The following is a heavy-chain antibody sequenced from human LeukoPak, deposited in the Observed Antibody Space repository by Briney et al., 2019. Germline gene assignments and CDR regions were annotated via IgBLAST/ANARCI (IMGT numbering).Heavy chain of an antibody. CDR3: ARDPGGYFDS. V-gene: IGHV3-33*01. Sequence: GGSLRLSCAASGITFSRYGMHWVRQAPGKGLEWVAVIWNDGSNKYYADSVKGRFTISRDNSKNTLYLQMNSLRAEDTAVYYCARDPGGYFDSWGQGTLVTVSS. CDR2: IWNDGSNK. CDR1: GITFSRYG. D-gene: IGHD3-16*01. J-gene: IGHJ4*02.